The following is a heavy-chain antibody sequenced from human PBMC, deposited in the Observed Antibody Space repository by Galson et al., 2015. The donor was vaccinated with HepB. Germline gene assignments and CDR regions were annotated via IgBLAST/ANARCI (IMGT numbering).Heavy chain of an antibody. CDR2: LYSEGTT. J-gene: IGHJ4*02. CDR1: GFTVSRYY. Sequence: SLRLSCAASGFTVSRYYMNWVRQAPGKGLEWVSVLYSEGTTYYADSVRGRFTISRDNSKNTLYLQMNSLRAKDTAVYYCAREDLGDYYFDYWGQGTLVTVSS. V-gene: IGHV3-53*01. D-gene: IGHD3-3*01. CDR3: AREDLGDYYFDY.